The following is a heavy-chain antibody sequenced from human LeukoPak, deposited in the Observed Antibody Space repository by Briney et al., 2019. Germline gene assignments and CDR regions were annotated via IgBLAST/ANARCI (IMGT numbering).Heavy chain of an antibody. D-gene: IGHD5-24*01. J-gene: IGHJ6*03. CDR2: ISSSGSTI. V-gene: IGHV3-11*01. CDR3: ASDQRYYYYMDV. Sequence: GGSLRLSCAASGFTFSDYYMSWIRQAPGKGLEWVSYISSSGSTIYYADSVKGRFTISRDNAKNSLYLQMNSLRAEDTAVYYCASDQRYYYYMDVWGRGTTVTVSS. CDR1: GFTFSDYY.